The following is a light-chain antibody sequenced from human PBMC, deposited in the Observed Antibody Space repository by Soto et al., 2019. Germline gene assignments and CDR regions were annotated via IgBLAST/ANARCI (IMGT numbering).Light chain of an antibody. CDR1: SSDVGAYDL. CDR3: CSYAGNRIFV. CDR2: ENI. J-gene: IGLJ2*01. Sequence: QSALAQAASVSGSPGQSITISCIGTSSDVGAYDLVSWYQQYPGTAPRLIIYENIRRPSGIDSRFSGSKSGNTAALTISGLRAEDESNYHCCSYAGNRIFVFGGGTKVTVL. V-gene: IGLV2-23*01.